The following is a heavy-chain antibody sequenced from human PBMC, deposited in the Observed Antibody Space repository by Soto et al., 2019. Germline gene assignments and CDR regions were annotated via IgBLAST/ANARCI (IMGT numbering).Heavy chain of an antibody. V-gene: IGHV4-34*01. CDR2: INHSGST. CDR3: ARGGSSRSYYYYMDV. CDR1: GGSFCGYY. D-gene: IGHD2-2*01. J-gene: IGHJ6*03. Sequence: SETLSLTCAVYGGSFCGYYWSWIRQPPGKELEWIGEINHSGSTNYNPSLKSRVTISVDTSKNQFSLKLSSVTAADTAVYYCARGGSSRSYYYYMDVWGKGTTVTVSS.